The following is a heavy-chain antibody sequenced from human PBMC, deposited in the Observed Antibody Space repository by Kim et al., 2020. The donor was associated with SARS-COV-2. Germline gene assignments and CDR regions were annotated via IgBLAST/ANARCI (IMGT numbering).Heavy chain of an antibody. V-gene: IGHV3-30*18. CDR1: GFTFSSYG. D-gene: IGHD3-22*01. CDR3: AKESMNYYDSSGSSDY. CDR2: ISYDGSNK. Sequence: GGSLRLSCAASGFTFSSYGMHWVRQAPGKGLEWVVVISYDGSNKYYADSVKGRFTISRDNSKNTLYLQMNSLRAEDTAVYFCAKESMNYYDSSGSSDYWG. J-gene: IGHJ4*01.